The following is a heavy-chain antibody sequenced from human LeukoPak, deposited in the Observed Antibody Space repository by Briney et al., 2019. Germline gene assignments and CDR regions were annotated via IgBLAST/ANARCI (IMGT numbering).Heavy chain of an antibody. Sequence: GGSLRLSCAASGFTFSNYAMSWVRQAPGKGLEWVSYISSSGSTIYYADSVKGRFTISRDNAKNSLYLQMNSLRAEDTAVYYCARSTGGENYYGMDVWGQGTTVTVSS. CDR3: ARSTGGENYYGMDV. V-gene: IGHV3-48*03. D-gene: IGHD2-8*02. J-gene: IGHJ6*02. CDR2: ISSSGSTI. CDR1: GFTFSNYA.